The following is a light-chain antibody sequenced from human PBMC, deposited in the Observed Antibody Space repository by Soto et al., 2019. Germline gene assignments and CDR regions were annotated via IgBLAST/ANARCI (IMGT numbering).Light chain of an antibody. Sequence: QSVLTQPPSASGSPGQSVTISCTGTSSDVDIYDYVSWYQQHPGKAPKLIIYEVTKRPSGVPDRFSGSKSGNTASLTVSGLQTEDEAEYYCSSYAGSNTLVFGTGTKVTVL. J-gene: IGLJ1*01. CDR2: EVT. CDR1: SSDVDIYDY. CDR3: SSYAGSNTLV. V-gene: IGLV2-8*01.